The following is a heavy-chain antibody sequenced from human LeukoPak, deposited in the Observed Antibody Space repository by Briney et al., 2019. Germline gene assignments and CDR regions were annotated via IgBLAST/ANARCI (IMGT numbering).Heavy chain of an antibody. Sequence: AXVKVSCKASGYTFTSYDINWVRQAPGQGLEWMGWMNPNSGNTDYAQKFQGRVTITRNTSISTAYMELSSLRSEDTAVYYCARGRRRGSYEDLDYWGQGTLVTVSS. D-gene: IGHD1-26*01. CDR1: GYTFTSYD. CDR2: MNPNSGNT. V-gene: IGHV1-8*03. CDR3: ARGRRRGSYEDLDY. J-gene: IGHJ4*02.